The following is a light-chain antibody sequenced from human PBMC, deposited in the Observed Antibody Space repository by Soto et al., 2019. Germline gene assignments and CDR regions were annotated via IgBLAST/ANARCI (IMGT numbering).Light chain of an antibody. CDR2: EVS. Sequence: QSALTQPASVSGSPGQSITISCTGTSSDVGGYNYVSWYQQHPGKAPKLMIYEVSNRPSGVSNRFSGSKSGNTASLTISGLQADDEADYYCSSFTNSLTLVFGGGTKLTVL. J-gene: IGLJ3*02. CDR1: SSDVGGYNY. V-gene: IGLV2-14*01. CDR3: SSFTNSLTLV.